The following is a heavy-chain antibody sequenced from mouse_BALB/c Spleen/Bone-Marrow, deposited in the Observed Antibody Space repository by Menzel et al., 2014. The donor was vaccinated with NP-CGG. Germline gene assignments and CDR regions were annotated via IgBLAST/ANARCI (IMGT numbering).Heavy chain of an antibody. V-gene: IGHV5-9-4*01. J-gene: IGHJ1*01. CDR3: ASKAGTGYWYSDV. Sequence: VQLQQSGGGLVKPGGSLKLSCAASGFTFSSYAMSWVRQSPEKRLEWVAEISSGGSYTYYPDTVTGRFTISRDNAKNTLYLEMSSLRSEDTAMYYCASKAGTGYWYSDVWRAGTTVTVSS. D-gene: IGHD4-1*01. CDR2: ISSGGSYT. CDR1: GFTFSSYA.